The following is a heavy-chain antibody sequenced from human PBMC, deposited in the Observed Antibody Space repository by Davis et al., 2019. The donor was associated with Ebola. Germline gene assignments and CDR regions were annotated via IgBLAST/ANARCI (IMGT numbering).Heavy chain of an antibody. D-gene: IGHD5-24*01. Sequence: GGSLRLSCAAPGFTFSDYYMTWIRQAPGKGLEWVSYICSSSTIYYADSVKGRFTISRENAKNSLYLQMNSLRDEDTAVYYCARERWLQSYYFDYWGQGTLVTVSS. J-gene: IGHJ4*02. CDR3: ARERWLQSYYFDY. V-gene: IGHV3-69-1*01. CDR1: GFTFSDYY. CDR2: ICSSSTI.